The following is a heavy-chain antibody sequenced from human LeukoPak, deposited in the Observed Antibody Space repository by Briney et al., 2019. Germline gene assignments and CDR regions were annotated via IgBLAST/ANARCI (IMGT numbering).Heavy chain of an antibody. D-gene: IGHD3-22*01. CDR3: ARGRPLYDSSGYRRGYFDY. CDR2: INHSGST. V-gene: IGHV4-34*01. CDR1: GGSFSGYY. Sequence: SETLSLTCAVYGGSFSGYYWSWIRQPPGKGLEWIGEINHSGSTNYNPSLKSRVTISVDTSKNQFSLKLSSVTAADTAVYYCARGRPLYDSSGYRRGYFDYWGQGTLVTVCS. J-gene: IGHJ4*02.